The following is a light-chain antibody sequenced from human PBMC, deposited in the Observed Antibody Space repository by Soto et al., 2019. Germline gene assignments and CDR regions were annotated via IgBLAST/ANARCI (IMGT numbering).Light chain of an antibody. V-gene: IGKV3-15*01. Sequence: EIVMTQSPATLSGSPGGKDKHSCRASQKVKANFAWDQQKPGQAPRLLIYGASTRATGIPDRISGSGSGTEFTFTISILQSEDFAVYYCQQYIDWPETFGQGTKVDIK. CDR2: GAS. CDR3: QQYIDWPET. J-gene: IGKJ2*01. CDR1: QKVKAN.